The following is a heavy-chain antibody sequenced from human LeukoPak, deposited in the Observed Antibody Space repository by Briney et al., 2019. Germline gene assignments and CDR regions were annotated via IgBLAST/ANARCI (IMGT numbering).Heavy chain of an antibody. CDR1: GGSFSGYY. V-gene: IGHV4-34*01. J-gene: IGHJ6*03. CDR2: INHSGST. Sequence: SSETLSLTCAVYGGSFSGYYWSWIRQPPGKGLEWIGEINHSGSTNYNPSLKSRVTMSVDTSKNQFSLKLSSVTAADTAVYYCARAYGDYGFGYYYMDVWGKETTVTISS. D-gene: IGHD4-17*01. CDR3: ARAYGDYGFGYYYMDV.